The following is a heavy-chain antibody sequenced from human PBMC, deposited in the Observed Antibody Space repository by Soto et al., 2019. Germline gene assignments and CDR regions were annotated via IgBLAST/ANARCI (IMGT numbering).Heavy chain of an antibody. CDR3: AREKISSNYYDSSGSDGFDY. J-gene: IGHJ4*02. CDR2: IYYSGST. V-gene: IGHV4-31*03. CDR1: GGSISSGGYY. Sequence: SETLSLTCTVSGGSISSGGYYWSWIRQHPGKGLDWIGYIYYSGSTYHNPSLKSRVTISVDTSKNQFSLKLSSVTAADTAVYYCAREKISSNYYDSSGSDGFDYWGQGTLVTVSS. D-gene: IGHD3-22*01.